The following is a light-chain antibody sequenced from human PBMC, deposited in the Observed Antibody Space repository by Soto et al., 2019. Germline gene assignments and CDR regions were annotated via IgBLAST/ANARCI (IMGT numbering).Light chain of an antibody. CDR2: GAS. V-gene: IGKV3D-15*01. Sequence: EIVMTQSPATLSVSPGERATLSCRASQSIRTNLAWYRHKPGQAPSLLIYGASTRATGIPDRFSGSGSGTDFVLSIDRLEVEDSGIYYCQQYGASPFTFGPGTRVDIK. J-gene: IGKJ3*01. CDR3: QQYGASPFT. CDR1: QSIRTN.